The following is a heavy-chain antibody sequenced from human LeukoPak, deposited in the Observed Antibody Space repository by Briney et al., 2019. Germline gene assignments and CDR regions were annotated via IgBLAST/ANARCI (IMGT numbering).Heavy chain of an antibody. V-gene: IGHV4-59*01. Sequence: SETLSLTCNISGSSISSYYWCWIRQPPGKGLEWIGYIYYSGSTNYNPSLKSRVTISVDTSKNQFSLKLSSVTAADTAVYYCARGWGPYCSGGSCYYFDYWGQGTLVTVSS. D-gene: IGHD2-15*01. CDR1: GSSISSYY. CDR3: ARGWGPYCSGGSCYYFDY. CDR2: IYYSGST. J-gene: IGHJ4*02.